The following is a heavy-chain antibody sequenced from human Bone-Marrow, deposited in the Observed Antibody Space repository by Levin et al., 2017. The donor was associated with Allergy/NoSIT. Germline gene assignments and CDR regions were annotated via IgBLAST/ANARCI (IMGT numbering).Heavy chain of an antibody. V-gene: IGHV1-18*01. Sequence: ASVKVSCKASGYTFTSYGISWVRQAPGQGLEWMGWIRTDSGSTNYAQKFQGRVTMTTDTSTSTANMELRSVTTDDTAVYYCARDRSNSDYWGQGTLVTVSS. CDR3: ARDRSNSDY. CDR1: GYTFTSYG. D-gene: IGHD4/OR15-4a*01. CDR2: IRTDSGST. J-gene: IGHJ4*02.